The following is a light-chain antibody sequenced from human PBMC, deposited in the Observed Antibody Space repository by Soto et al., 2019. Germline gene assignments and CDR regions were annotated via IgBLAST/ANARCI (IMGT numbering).Light chain of an antibody. CDR3: VSYTYXTTYV. V-gene: IGLV2-14*03. CDR1: SSDVCGSNF. Sequence: QSVLSQPASVSDSPGQSITISCTGTSSDVCGSNFFSWYQQHPGKPPKLIIYDVANRPSGVSNRFSGSKSGSTASLIISRLKTEDEADYYWVSYTYXTTYVFGNGTKVT. J-gene: IGLJ1*01. CDR2: DVA.